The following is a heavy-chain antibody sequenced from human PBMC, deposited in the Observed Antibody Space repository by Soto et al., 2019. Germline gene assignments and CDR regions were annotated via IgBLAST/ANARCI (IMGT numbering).Heavy chain of an antibody. CDR1: GGTFSSYA. CDR2: IIPIFGTA. D-gene: IGHD1-7*01. V-gene: IGHV1-69*12. Sequence: QVQLVQSGAEVKKPGSSVKVSCKASGGTFSSYAISWVRQAPGQGLEWMGGIIPIFGTANYAQKFQGRVTVTADESTSTAHLELRSLRSEDTAVYYCASHGITGTWVYYYGMDVWGQGTTVTVSS. CDR3: ASHGITGTWVYYYGMDV. J-gene: IGHJ6*02.